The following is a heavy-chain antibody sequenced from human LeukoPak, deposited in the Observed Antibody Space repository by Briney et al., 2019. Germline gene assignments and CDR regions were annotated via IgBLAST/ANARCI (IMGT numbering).Heavy chain of an antibody. Sequence: GASVKVSCTASGYTFTSYGISWVRQAPGQGLEWMGWISAYNGNTNYAQKLQGRVTMTTDTSTSTAYMELRSLRSDDTAVYYCARDFGRWGETRRDTLYYYYYYYMDVWGKGTTVTVSS. J-gene: IGHJ6*03. CDR3: ARDFGRWGETRRDTLYYYYYYYMDV. CDR1: GYTFTSYG. CDR2: ISAYNGNT. V-gene: IGHV1-18*01. D-gene: IGHD3-3*01.